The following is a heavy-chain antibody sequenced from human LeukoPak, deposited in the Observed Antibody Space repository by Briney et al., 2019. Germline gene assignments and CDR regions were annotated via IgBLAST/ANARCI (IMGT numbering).Heavy chain of an antibody. Sequence: PSETLSLTCTVSGGSISSYYWSWIRQPPGKGLEWIGYIYYSGSTNYNPSLKSRVTISVDTSKNQFSLKLSSVTAADTAVYYCARHGIYSYGYDPSYYYGMDVWGQGTTVTVSS. CDR2: IYYSGST. J-gene: IGHJ6*02. V-gene: IGHV4-59*08. CDR1: GGSISSYY. D-gene: IGHD5-18*01. CDR3: ARHGIYSYGYDPSYYYGMDV.